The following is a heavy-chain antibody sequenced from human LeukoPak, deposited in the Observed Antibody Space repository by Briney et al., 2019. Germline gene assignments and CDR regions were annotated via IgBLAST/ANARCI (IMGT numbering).Heavy chain of an antibody. V-gene: IGHV1-46*01. CDR2: INPSGGST. CDR1: GYTFTSYY. D-gene: IGHD2-2*01. J-gene: IGHJ5*02. Sequence: GASVKVSCKASGYTFTSYYMHWVRQAPGQGLEWMGIINPSGGSTSYAQKFQGRVTMTRDTSTSTVYMELSSLRSEDTAVYYCGRDLDCSSTSCYGGFDPWGQGTLVTVSS. CDR3: GRDLDCSSTSCYGGFDP.